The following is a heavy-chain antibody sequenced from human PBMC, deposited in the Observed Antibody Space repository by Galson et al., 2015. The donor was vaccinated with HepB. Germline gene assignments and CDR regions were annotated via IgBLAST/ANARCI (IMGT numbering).Heavy chain of an antibody. D-gene: IGHD5-18*01. CDR3: ARMDPGDTAVAHFDY. CDR2: ISSSSSYI. CDR1: GFTFSSYS. J-gene: IGHJ4*02. V-gene: IGHV3-21*01. Sequence: SLRLSCAASGFTFSSYSMNWVRQAPGKGLEWVSSISSSSSYIYYADSVKGRFTISRDNAKNSLYLQMNSLRAEDTAVYYCARMDPGDTAVAHFDYWGRGTLVTVSS.